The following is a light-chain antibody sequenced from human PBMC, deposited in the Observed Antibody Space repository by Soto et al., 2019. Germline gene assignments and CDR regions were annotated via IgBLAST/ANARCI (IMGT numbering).Light chain of an antibody. V-gene: IGLV2-23*01. CDR1: SSDVGTYNL. J-gene: IGLJ1*01. CDR2: EAN. CDR3: CSYATSTTYV. Sequence: QSALTQPASVSGSPGQSITISCTGTSSDVGTYNLVSWCQQHPNKAPKLLIYEANKRPSGVSNRFSGSKSGNTASLTISGLQAEDEADYYCCSYATSTTYVFGSGTKVTVL.